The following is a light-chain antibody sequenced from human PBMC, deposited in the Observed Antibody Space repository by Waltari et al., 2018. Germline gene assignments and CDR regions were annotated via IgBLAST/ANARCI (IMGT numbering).Light chain of an antibody. CDR3: SSYTTGSTRYV. V-gene: IGLV2-14*03. Sequence: QSALTQPASVSGSPGQSITISCTGTSSDIGAYNFVSWYQKHPGKAPKVMIYDVNNRSSGVSSLFSGSKSGNTASLTISGLQAEDEADYYCSSYTTGSTRYVFGSGTKVTVL. CDR1: SSDIGAYNF. J-gene: IGLJ1*01. CDR2: DVN.